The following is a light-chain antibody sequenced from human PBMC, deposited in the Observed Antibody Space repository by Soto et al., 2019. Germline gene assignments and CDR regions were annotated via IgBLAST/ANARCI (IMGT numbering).Light chain of an antibody. Sequence: QSVLTQPPSVSEAPGQRVTISYTGSSSNIGAGYEAHWYQQVPGTAPKLLIYENNNRPSGVPDRFSGSKSGTSASLAITGLQGEDEAEYYCQSYVSRLSRYVFGTGTKLTVL. V-gene: IGLV1-40*01. CDR3: QSYVSRLSRYV. CDR2: ENN. J-gene: IGLJ1*01. CDR1: SSNIGAGYE.